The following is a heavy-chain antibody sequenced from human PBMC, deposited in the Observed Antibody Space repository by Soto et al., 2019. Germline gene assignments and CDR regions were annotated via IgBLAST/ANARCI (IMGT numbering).Heavy chain of an antibody. Sequence: SETLSLTCAVSGDSISSGGYSWNWIRQAPGKGLEWIGYIYQSGSTSYSPSLKSRVTISVDRSKNQFSLKLNSVTAADTAVYYCARDNRSGYYYYWGQGTLVTVSS. CDR1: GDSISSGGYS. V-gene: IGHV4-30-2*01. J-gene: IGHJ4*02. CDR3: ARDNRSGYYYY. D-gene: IGHD3-22*01. CDR2: IYQSGST.